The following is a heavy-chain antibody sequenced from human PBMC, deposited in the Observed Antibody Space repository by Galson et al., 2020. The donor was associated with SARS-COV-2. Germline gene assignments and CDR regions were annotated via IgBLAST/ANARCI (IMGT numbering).Heavy chain of an antibody. CDR2: FDPEDGET. J-gene: IGHJ4*02. CDR1: AYTLTELS. D-gene: IGHD6-19*01. Sequence: GESLKISCKVSAYTLTELSMHWVRQAPGKGLEWMGGFDPEDGETIYAQKFQGRVTMTEDTSTDTAYMELSSLRSEDTAVYYCATWPAVAGTGVPYYYWGQGTLVTVS. V-gene: IGHV1-24*01. CDR3: ATWPAVAGTGVPYYY.